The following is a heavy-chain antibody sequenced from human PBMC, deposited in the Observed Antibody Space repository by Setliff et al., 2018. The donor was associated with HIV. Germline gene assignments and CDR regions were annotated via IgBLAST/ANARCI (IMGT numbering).Heavy chain of an antibody. D-gene: IGHD4-17*01. CDR2: IYTSGNSRYT. J-gene: IGHJ6*02. CDR1: GDSISSDFY. V-gene: IGHV4-38-2*02. CDR3: ARASYGDYHYYGMDV. Sequence: SGTLSLTCTVSGDSISSDFYWGWIRQPPGKGLEWIGHIYTSGNSRYTNYNSSLESRVTISVDTSKNQFSLKLSSVTAADTAVYYCARASYGDYHYYGMDVWGQGTTVTVSS.